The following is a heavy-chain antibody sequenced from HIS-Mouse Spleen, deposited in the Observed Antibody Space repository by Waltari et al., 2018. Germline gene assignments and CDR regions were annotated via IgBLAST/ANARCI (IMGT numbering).Heavy chain of an antibody. J-gene: IGHJ4*02. CDR2: INHSGSN. CDR3: ARGKGSSSWYYFDY. Sequence: QVQLQQWGAGLLKPSETLSLTCAVYGGSFSGYYWSWIRQPPGKGLEWIGEINHSGSNNYNPSLKSRVTISVDTSKNQLSLKLSSVTAADTAVYYCARGKGSSSWYYFDYWGQGTLVTVSS. CDR1: GGSFSGYY. D-gene: IGHD6-13*01. V-gene: IGHV4-34*01.